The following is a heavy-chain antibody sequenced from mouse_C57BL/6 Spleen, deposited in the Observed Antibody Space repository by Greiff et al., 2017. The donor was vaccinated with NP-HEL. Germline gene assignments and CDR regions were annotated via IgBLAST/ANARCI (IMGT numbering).Heavy chain of an antibody. V-gene: IGHV1-55*01. CDR3: ARRDPGAMDY. Sequence: QVQLPHPGAELVKPGASVKMSCKASGYTFTSYWITWVKQRPGQGLEWIGDIYPGSGSTNYNEKFKSKATLTVDTSSSTAYMQLSSLTAEDSAVYYCARRDPGAMDYWGQGTSVTVSS. CDR2: IYPGSGST. D-gene: IGHD3-3*01. CDR1: GYTFTSYW. J-gene: IGHJ4*01.